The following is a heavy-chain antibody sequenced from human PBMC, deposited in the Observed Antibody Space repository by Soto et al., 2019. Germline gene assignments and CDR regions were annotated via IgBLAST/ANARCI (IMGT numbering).Heavy chain of an antibody. CDR1: GGSLSTYY. Sequence: QVRLQESGPGLVKPSETLSLTCTVSGGSLSTYYWSWIRQPPGKGLEWIVYMSYSGSSNYNPSLKSRVTMSVDTSKNQVSLKLSSVTAADTAVYYCARERRMRGGYHFDYWGQGSLVTVSS. CDR3: ARERRMRGGYHFDY. D-gene: IGHD5-12*01. J-gene: IGHJ4*02. V-gene: IGHV4-59*01. CDR2: MSYSGSS.